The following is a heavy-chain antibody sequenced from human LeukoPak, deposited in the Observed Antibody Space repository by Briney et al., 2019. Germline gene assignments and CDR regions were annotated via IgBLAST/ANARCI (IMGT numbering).Heavy chain of an antibody. CDR1: GFTFSNAW. CDR3: TTGIAAAPTFYFDY. V-gene: IGHV3-15*01. Sequence: GVSLRLSCAASGFTFSNAWMSWVRQAPGKGLEWVGRIKSKTDGGTTDYAAPVKGRFTISRDDSKNTLYLQMNSLETEDTAVYYCTTGIAAAPTFYFDYWGQGTLVTVSS. J-gene: IGHJ4*02. CDR2: IKSKTDGGTT. D-gene: IGHD6-13*01.